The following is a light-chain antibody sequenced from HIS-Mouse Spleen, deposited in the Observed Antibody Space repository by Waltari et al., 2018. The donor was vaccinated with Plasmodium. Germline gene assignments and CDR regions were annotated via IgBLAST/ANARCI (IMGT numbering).Light chain of an antibody. CDR2: ASS. CDR1: QGISSY. Sequence: AIRLTQSPSSFSGSTGGRVTITCRSSQGISSYFDWYQQKPRKAPKPLIYASSTLQSGVPSRYSGSGSGTDFTLTISCLQLQDVEIYYCQQYHSYPYTFGQGNKLEIK. J-gene: IGKJ2*01. V-gene: IGKV1-8*01. CDR3: QQYHSYPYT.